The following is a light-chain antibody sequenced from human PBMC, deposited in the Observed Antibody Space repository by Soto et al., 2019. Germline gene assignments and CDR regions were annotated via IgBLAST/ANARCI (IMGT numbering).Light chain of an antibody. J-gene: IGKJ2*01. V-gene: IGKV3-20*01. Sequence: EIELTQSPGTLSLSPGETATLSCRASQTIGSEFLFWYQQKPGQPPRLLIYGASSRATGIPDRFSGGGSGTYFTPTISRLEAEVFADYYYHQNSSAPFTFGQGTNLEIK. CDR3: HQNSSAPFT. CDR2: GAS. CDR1: QTIGSEF.